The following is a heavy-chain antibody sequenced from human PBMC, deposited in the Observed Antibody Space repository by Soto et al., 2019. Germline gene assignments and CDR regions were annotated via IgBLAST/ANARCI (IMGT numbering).Heavy chain of an antibody. CDR2: IKQDGSEK. D-gene: IGHD6-19*01. V-gene: IGHV3-7*01. J-gene: IGHJ5*02. Sequence: EVQLMESGGGLVQPGGSLRLSCAASGFTFSSYWMSWVRQAPGKGLEWVANIKQDGSEKYYVDSVKGRFTISRDNAKNSLYLQMNSLRAEDTAVYYCARDIAVAANWFDPWGQGTLVTVSS. CDR1: GFTFSSYW. CDR3: ARDIAVAANWFDP.